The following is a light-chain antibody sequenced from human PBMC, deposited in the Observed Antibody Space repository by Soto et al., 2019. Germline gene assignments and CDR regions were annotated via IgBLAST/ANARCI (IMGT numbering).Light chain of an antibody. CDR2: VAS. V-gene: IGKV3-20*01. J-gene: IGKJ5*01. CDR1: QTVSRDY. Sequence: EIVLTQSPGTLSLSPGERATLSWRASQTVSRDYLACYHQKPCQAPRLLIYVASSRATGIPDSLSGSASGTGFTLTISRMEPEDFAVYYCQQYGGSITFGQGTRLEIK. CDR3: QQYGGSIT.